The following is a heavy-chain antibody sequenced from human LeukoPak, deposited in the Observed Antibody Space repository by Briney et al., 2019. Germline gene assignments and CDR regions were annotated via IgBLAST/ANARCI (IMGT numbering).Heavy chain of an antibody. V-gene: IGHV4-39*07. D-gene: IGHD2-2*01. Sequence: SETLSLTCTVSSGSISTSNYYWGWVRQPPGKALEWIGNIFYSGSTYYSPSLKSRVTISLDTSRNQFSLKLRSVTAADTAVYYCARTTEGYCSSTSCYGFYYSYYMDVWGKGTTVTISS. J-gene: IGHJ6*03. CDR1: SGSISTSNYY. CDR2: IFYSGST. CDR3: ARTTEGYCSSTSCYGFYYSYYMDV.